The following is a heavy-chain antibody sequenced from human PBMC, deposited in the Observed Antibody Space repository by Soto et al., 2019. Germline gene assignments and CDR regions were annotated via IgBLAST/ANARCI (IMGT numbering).Heavy chain of an antibody. J-gene: IGHJ4*02. V-gene: IGHV3-74*01. D-gene: IGHD1-26*01. CDR3: PSIPTSAVGATTAVDY. CDR2: IDGDGTST. Sequence: PGGSLRLPCAASGFTFSIRWMHGCRRVPGKGLVGLSRIDGDGTSTGYADSVKGRFTISRDNAENTLYLLMNSVTAEDTALYYCPSIPTSAVGATTAVDYWGQGTLVTVSS. CDR1: GFTFSIRW.